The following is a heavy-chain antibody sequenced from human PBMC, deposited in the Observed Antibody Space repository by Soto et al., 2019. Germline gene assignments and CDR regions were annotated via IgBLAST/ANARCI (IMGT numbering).Heavy chain of an antibody. J-gene: IGHJ4*02. D-gene: IGHD2-15*01. CDR1: VEPMTGGYY. Sequence: SETLSLTCDVSVEPMTGGYYWGWIRQSPGKGLEWIGSIYYGGTTYYNPSLRSRLAISIDTSKNQFSLRLTSVTAADTALYFCARGWYYFDFWGRGTLVTVSS. CDR3: ARGWYYFDF. V-gene: IGHV4-38-2*01. CDR2: IYYGGTT.